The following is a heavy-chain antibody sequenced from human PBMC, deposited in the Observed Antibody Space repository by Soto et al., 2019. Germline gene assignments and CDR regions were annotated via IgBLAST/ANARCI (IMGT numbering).Heavy chain of an antibody. CDR1: GYTFSTYS. Sequence: HLVESGGGLVQPGGSLRLSCAASGYTFSTYSMNWVRQAPGKGLEWVAYISYDSETTSYADSVKGRFTISRDDATNSLYLQMNSLRDEDSAIYYCARLYYDYVWGQGTTVTVSS. D-gene: IGHD3-16*01. J-gene: IGHJ6*02. CDR3: ARLYYDYV. CDR2: ISYDSETT. V-gene: IGHV3-48*02.